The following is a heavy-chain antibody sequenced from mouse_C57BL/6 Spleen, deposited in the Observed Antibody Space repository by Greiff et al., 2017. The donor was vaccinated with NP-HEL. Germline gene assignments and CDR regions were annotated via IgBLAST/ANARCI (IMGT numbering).Heavy chain of an antibody. CDR1: GFNIKDDY. D-gene: IGHD1-1*01. Sequence: VHVKQSGAELVRPGASVKLSCTASGFNIKDDYMHWVKQRPEQGLEWIGWIDPENGDTEYASKVQGKATITADTSSNTAYLQLSSLTSEDTAVYYCSYYYGSRGYFDVWGTGTTVTVSS. CDR3: SYYYGSRGYFDV. V-gene: IGHV14-4*01. CDR2: IDPENGDT. J-gene: IGHJ1*03.